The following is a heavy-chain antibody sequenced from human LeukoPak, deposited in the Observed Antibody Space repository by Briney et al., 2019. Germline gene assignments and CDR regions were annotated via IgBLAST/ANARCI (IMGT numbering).Heavy chain of an antibody. D-gene: IGHD1-20*01. CDR3: ARKSQYMWNDD. J-gene: IGHJ4*02. CDR2: INPKSGGT. V-gene: IGHV1-2*02. CDR1: GYTFTDYY. Sequence: GSVKVSCKASGYTFTDYYIHWVRQAPGQGLEWMGWINPKSGGTNLAQKFQGRVTMTRDTSISTAYMELSTLTADDTAVYFCARKSQYMWNDDWGQGALVTVSS.